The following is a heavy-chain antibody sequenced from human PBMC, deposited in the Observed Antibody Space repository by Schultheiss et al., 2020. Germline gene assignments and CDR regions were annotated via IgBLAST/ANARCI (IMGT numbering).Heavy chain of an antibody. D-gene: IGHD4-17*01. V-gene: IGHV3-21*01. J-gene: IGHJ4*02. CDR3: ARETDYGDYVLDY. CDR1: GFTFSSYT. Sequence: GGSLRLSCAASGFTFSSYTMNWVRQAPGKGLEWVSSISRSGSYMYYADSVKGRFTISRDNAENSLYLEMNSLRAEDTAVYNCARETDYGDYVLDYWGQGTLVTVSS. CDR2: ISRSGSYM.